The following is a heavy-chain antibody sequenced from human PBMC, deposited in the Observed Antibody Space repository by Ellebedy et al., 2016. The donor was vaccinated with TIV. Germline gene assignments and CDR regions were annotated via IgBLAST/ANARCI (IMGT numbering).Heavy chain of an antibody. D-gene: IGHD3-10*02. V-gene: IGHV4-59*08. CDR1: GGSISSYY. J-gene: IGHJ2*01. CDR3: ARASFYDVDLSGWYFDL. CDR2: FYYSGST. Sequence: SETLSLTCTVSGGSISSYYWSWIRQPAGKGLEWIGYFYYSGSTNYNPSLKSRVTISVDTSKTQFSLNLSSVTAADTAVYYCARASFYDVDLSGWYFDLWGRGTLITVSS.